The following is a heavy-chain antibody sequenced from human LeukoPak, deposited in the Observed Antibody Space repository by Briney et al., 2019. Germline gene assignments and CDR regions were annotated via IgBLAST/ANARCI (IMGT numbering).Heavy chain of an antibody. D-gene: IGHD3-22*01. V-gene: IGHV5-51*01. Sequence: GESLKISCKVSGYSFTSYFIGWVRQMPGKGLEWMGIIYPGDSDTRYSPSFQGQVTISADKSISTAYLQWSSLKASDTAMYYCARLSSGSQRAPDAFDIWGQGTMITVSS. CDR2: IYPGDSDT. J-gene: IGHJ3*02. CDR3: ARLSSGSQRAPDAFDI. CDR1: GYSFTSYF.